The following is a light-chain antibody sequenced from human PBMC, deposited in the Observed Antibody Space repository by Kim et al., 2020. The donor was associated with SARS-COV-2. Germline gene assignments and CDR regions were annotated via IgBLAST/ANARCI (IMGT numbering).Light chain of an antibody. CDR1: QSISPW. CDR3: QQYTSYPIT. Sequence: ASSGDRVTITCLASQSISPWLAWYQQKPGKAPRLLIYEASSLENGVPSRFSGSGSGTEFTLTISSLQPDDFATYYCQQYTSYPITFVQGTRLEIK. CDR2: EAS. V-gene: IGKV1-5*03. J-gene: IGKJ5*01.